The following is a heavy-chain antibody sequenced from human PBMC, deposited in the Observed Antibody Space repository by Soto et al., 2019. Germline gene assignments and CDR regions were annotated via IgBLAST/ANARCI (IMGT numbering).Heavy chain of an antibody. CDR2: INNDGSST. J-gene: IGHJ6*04. CDR3: AMGTMDV. Sequence: GGSLRLSCAVSGFTFSGQDMCWVRQAPGKDLVWVSRINNDGSSTDYADSVKGRFTISRDNAKDTLYLQMNSLRVEDTAVYYCAMGTMDVWGKGTTVTVSS. V-gene: IGHV3-74*01. D-gene: IGHD7-27*01. CDR1: GFTFSGQD.